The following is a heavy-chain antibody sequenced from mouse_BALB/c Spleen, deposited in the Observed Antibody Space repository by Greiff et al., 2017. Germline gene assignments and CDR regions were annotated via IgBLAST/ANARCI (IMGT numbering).Heavy chain of an antibody. D-gene: IGHD2-3*01. CDR2: INSNGGST. J-gene: IGHJ2*01. CDR1: GFTFSSYG. Sequence: VQLKESGGGLVQPGGSLKLSCAASGFTFSSYGMSWVRQTPDKRLELVATINSNGGSTYYPDSVKGRFTISRDNAKNTLYLQMSSLKSEDTAMYYCAREGDGYYPYYFDCWGQGTTLTVSS. CDR3: AREGDGYYPYYFDC. V-gene: IGHV5-6-3*01.